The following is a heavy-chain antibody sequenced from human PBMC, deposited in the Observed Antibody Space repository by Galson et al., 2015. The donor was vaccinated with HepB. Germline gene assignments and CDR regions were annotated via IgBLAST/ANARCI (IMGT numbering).Heavy chain of an antibody. CDR3: AREGPYYYGLDV. CDR1: GGPIRNDDYY. CDR2: IYHSGSS. V-gene: IGHV4-30-4*01. Sequence: TLSLTCNASGGPIRNDDYYWSWLRQSPGKGLEWIGHIYHSGSSDYNPSLKSRITISVDTSKNQFSLKMNSVTAADTAVYYCAREGPYYYGLDVWGQGTTVTVSS. J-gene: IGHJ6*02.